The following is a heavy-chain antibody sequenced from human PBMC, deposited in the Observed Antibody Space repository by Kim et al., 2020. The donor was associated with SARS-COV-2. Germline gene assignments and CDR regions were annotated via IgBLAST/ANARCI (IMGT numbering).Heavy chain of an antibody. Sequence: GGSLRLSCAASGFTFSSYAMHWVRQAPGKGLEWVAVISYDGSNKYYADSVKGRFTISRDNSKNTLYLQMNSLRAEDTAVYYCARDSVGVVVAGTVDYWGQGTLVTVSS. J-gene: IGHJ4*02. D-gene: IGHD2-15*01. CDR1: GFTFSSYA. CDR3: ARDSVGVVVAGTVDY. V-gene: IGHV3-30*04. CDR2: ISYDGSNK.